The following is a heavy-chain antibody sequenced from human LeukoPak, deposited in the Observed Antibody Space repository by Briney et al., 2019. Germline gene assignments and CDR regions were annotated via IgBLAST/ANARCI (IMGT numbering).Heavy chain of an antibody. CDR2: IIPILGIA. CDR1: GGTFSSYT. D-gene: IGHD2-8*01. J-gene: IGHJ2*01. Sequence: GASVKVSCKASGGTFSSYTISWVRQAPGQGLEWMGRIIPILGIANYAQKFQGRVTITADKSTSTAYMELSSLRSEDTAVYYCARDQYCTNGVCQWYFDLWGRSTLVTVSS. V-gene: IGHV1-69*04. CDR3: ARDQYCTNGVCQWYFDL.